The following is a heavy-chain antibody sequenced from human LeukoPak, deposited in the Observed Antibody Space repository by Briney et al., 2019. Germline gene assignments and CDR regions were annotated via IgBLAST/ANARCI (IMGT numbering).Heavy chain of an antibody. J-gene: IGHJ4*02. Sequence: PSETLSLTCTVSGGSISSYYWSWIRQPPGKGLEWIGYIYYSGSTNYNPSLKSRVTISVDTSKNQFSLKLSSVTAADTAVYYYAAEYRGYYDSSGSFDYWGQGTLVTVSS. D-gene: IGHD3-22*01. V-gene: IGHV4-59*01. CDR1: GGSISSYY. CDR3: AAEYRGYYDSSGSFDY. CDR2: IYYSGST.